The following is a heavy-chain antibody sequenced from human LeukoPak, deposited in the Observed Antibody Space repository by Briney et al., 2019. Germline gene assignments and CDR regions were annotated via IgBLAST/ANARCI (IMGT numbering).Heavy chain of an antibody. D-gene: IGHD6-13*01. CDR1: GYTFINYY. CDR3: ARVGQIGAVADF. J-gene: IGHJ4*02. V-gene: IGHV1-46*01. Sequence: GASVKVSCKASGYTFINYYMHWVRQDSRRGLEWLGIINPRGGATDYSQKFQGRVTMTRDISTSTVYMELSGLRSDDTAVYFCARVGQIGAVADFWGQGTLITVSS. CDR2: INPRGGAT.